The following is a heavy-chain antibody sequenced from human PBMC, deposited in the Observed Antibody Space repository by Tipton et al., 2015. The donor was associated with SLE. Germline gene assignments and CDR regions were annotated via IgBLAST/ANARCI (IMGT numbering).Heavy chain of an antibody. D-gene: IGHD6-6*01. CDR2: SYYSGST. CDR1: GGSVSSSTHY. J-gene: IGHJ5*01. Sequence: GLVKPSETLSLTCTVSGGSVSSSTHYWGWIRQPPGKGLEWIGSSYYSGSTNYNPSLKSRVTISVDKSKNQFSLKLTSVTAADTALYYCASRLAARRDTCFDSWGQGTLVTVSS. CDR3: ASRLAARRDTCFDS. V-gene: IGHV4-39*07.